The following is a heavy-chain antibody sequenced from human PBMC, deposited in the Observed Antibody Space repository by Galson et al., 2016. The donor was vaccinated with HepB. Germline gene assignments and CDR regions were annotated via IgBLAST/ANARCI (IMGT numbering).Heavy chain of an antibody. CDR2: ISGIDRGI. D-gene: IGHD6-19*01. V-gene: IGHV3-23*01. Sequence: SLRLSCAASGFTFSSYAMTWVRQAPGKGLEWVSTISGIDRGIYYADSVKGRFTISGDNSKNTVHLHMNSLRVEDTAVYYCAKMRVYTSGWLIHGMDVWGQGTTVTVSS. J-gene: IGHJ6*02. CDR1: GFTFSSYA. CDR3: AKMRVYTSGWLIHGMDV.